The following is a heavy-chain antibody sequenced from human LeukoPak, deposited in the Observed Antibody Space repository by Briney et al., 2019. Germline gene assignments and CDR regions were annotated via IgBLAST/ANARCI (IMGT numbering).Heavy chain of an antibody. V-gene: IGHV3-23*01. J-gene: IGHJ4*02. Sequence: PGGSLRLSCAASGFTFSSYAMSWVRQAPGKGLEWVSAISGSGGSTYYADSVKSRFTISRDNSKNTLYLQMNSLRAEDTAVYYCAKWGSITYYYDSSGYSAIDYWGQGTLVTVSS. D-gene: IGHD3-22*01. CDR3: AKWGSITYYYDSSGYSAIDY. CDR2: ISGSGGST. CDR1: GFTFSSYA.